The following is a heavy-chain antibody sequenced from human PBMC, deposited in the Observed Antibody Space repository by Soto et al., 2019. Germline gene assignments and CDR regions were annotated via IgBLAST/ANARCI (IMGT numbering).Heavy chain of an antibody. J-gene: IGHJ6*02. Sequence: KPSETLSLTCAVSGGSININNWWSWVRQPPGKGLQWIGEIFHNGSTNYNPSLKSRVTISVDKSKDQFSLEVTSVTAADTAVYYCARLTARPFRYYYHELDVWGQGTAVTVSS. CDR2: IFHNGST. V-gene: IGHV4-4*02. D-gene: IGHD6-6*01. CDR1: GGSININNW. CDR3: ARLTARPFRYYYHELDV.